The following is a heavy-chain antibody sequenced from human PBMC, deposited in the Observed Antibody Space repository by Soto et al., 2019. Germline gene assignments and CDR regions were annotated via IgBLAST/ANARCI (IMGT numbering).Heavy chain of an antibody. CDR3: ESQSSTTNFHF. J-gene: IGHJ4*01. CDR2: LHYSGST. D-gene: IGHD4-17*01. Sequence: SETLSLTCTVSGVSISSNDYYWVWVRQPPGKGLEWIGSLHYSGSTYYNPSLKSRVTISVDTSKNQFSLRVISVTAADTAVYFCESQSSTTNFHFWGPGNPVTVHS. V-gene: IGHV4-39*01. CDR1: GVSISSNDYY.